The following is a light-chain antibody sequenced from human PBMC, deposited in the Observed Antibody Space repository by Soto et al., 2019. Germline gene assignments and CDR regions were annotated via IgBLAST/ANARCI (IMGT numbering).Light chain of an antibody. J-gene: IGLJ1*01. V-gene: IGLV2-8*01. CDR3: SSYAVTSFV. CDR2: EVS. Sequence: QSALTQPPSASGSPGQSVTISCTGTSSDVGGYNFVSWYQQHPGKAPKLMIYEVSKRPSGVPDRFSGSKPGNTASLTVSGLQAEDEADYYCSSYAVTSFVFGTGTKLTVL. CDR1: SSDVGGYNF.